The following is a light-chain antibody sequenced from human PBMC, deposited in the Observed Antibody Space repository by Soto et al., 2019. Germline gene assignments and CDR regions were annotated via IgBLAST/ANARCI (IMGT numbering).Light chain of an antibody. J-gene: IGKJ2*01. V-gene: IGKV3-11*01. CDR1: QSVGSS. CDR2: DAS. Sequence: EIVLTQSPATLSLSPGERATLSCRASQSVGSSLAWYQQKPGQAPRLLIYDASNRATGIPARFSGSGSGTDFPLTIGSLEPDDFAVYYCQQRSNWQYTFGQGTRLDIK. CDR3: QQRSNWQYT.